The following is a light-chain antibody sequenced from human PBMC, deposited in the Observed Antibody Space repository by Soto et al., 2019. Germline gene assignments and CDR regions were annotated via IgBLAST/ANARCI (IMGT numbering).Light chain of an antibody. CDR2: AAS. Sequence: DIQMTQSPSSLSASVGDRVTITCRASPSISSYLNWYQQKPGKAPKLLIYAASSLQGAVPSRFSGSGSGTEYTLTITSLQPEDFATYFCQQVNTYPITFGQGTRLEIK. CDR1: PSISSY. CDR3: QQVNTYPIT. J-gene: IGKJ5*01. V-gene: IGKV1-9*01.